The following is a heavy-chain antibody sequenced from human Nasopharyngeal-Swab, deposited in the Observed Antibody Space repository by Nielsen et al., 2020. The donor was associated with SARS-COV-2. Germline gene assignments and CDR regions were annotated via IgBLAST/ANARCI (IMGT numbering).Heavy chain of an antibody. V-gene: IGHV3-33*08. J-gene: IGHJ4*02. Sequence: GGSLRLSCAAPGFTFSSYGMHWVRQAPGKGLEWVAVIWYDGSNKYYADSVKGRFTISRDNSKNTLYLQMNSLRAEDTAVYYCARPYSGSYYSSFDYWGQGTLVTVSS. CDR2: IWYDGSNK. CDR3: ARPYSGSYYSSFDY. D-gene: IGHD1-26*01. CDR1: GFTFSSYG.